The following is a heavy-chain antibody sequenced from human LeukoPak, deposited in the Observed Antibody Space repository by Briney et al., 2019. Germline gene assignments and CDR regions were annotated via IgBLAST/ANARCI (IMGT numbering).Heavy chain of an antibody. CDR2: IYYSGST. J-gene: IGHJ4*02. D-gene: IGHD6-19*01. CDR1: GGSISSYY. Sequence: PSETLSLTCTVSGGSISSYYWSWIRQTPGKGLEWIGYIYYSGSTNYNPSLKSRVTISVDTSKNQFSLKLSSVTAADTAVYYCARRAGYSSALDYWGQGTLVTVSS. CDR3: ARRAGYSSALDY. V-gene: IGHV4-59*08.